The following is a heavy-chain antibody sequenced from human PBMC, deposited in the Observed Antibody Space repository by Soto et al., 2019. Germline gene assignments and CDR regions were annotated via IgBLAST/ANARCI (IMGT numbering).Heavy chain of an antibody. Sequence: QVQLVQSGAEEKKPGASVKVSCKASGYTFTSYAMHWVRQAPGQRLEWMGWINAGNGNTKYSQKFQGRVTITRDTSASTAYMELSSLRSEDTAVYYCAMSAPLAAADNWFDPWGQGTLVTVSS. CDR3: AMSAPLAAADNWFDP. V-gene: IGHV1-3*05. D-gene: IGHD6-13*01. CDR1: GYTFTSYA. CDR2: INAGNGNT. J-gene: IGHJ5*02.